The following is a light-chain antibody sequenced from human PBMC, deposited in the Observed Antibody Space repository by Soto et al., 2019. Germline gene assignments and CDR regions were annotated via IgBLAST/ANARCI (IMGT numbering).Light chain of an antibody. CDR1: SSDIGGYNS. CDR3: SSSAGIYHYLV. Sequence: QSALTQPPSASGSPGQSVTISCTGTSSDIGGYNSVSWYQQHPGKAPRLTIYEVNKRPSGVPDRFSGSKSGYTASLTVSGLQTEDEAFYYCSSSAGIYHYLVFGGGTK. J-gene: IGLJ3*02. CDR2: EVN. V-gene: IGLV2-8*01.